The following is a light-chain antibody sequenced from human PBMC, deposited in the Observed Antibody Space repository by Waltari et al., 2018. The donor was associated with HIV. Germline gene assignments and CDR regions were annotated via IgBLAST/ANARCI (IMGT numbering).Light chain of an antibody. Sequence: QSALTQPPSASGSPGQSVAISCTGTRSDIGAYNFVSWYQQQPGSAPKLIIFEVPKRPTGVPDRFSGSKSGNTASLTVSGLLPEDDADYYCSSYAGSNRFVVFGGGTRLTVL. J-gene: IGLJ2*01. CDR3: SSYAGSNRFVV. CDR2: EVP. V-gene: IGLV2-8*01. CDR1: RSDIGAYNF.